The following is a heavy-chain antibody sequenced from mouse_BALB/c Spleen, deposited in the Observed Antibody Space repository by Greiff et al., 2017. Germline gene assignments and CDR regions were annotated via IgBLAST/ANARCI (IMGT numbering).Heavy chain of an antibody. CDR1: GFTFSDYY. CDR2: ISDGGSYT. CDR3: ARDREPLLGRDAMDY. J-gene: IGHJ4*01. V-gene: IGHV5-4*02. Sequence: EVKLMESGGGLVKPGGSLKLSCAASGFTFSDYYMYWVRQTPEKRLEWVATISDGGSYTYYPDSVKGRFTISRDNAKNNLYLQMSSLKSEDTAMYYCARDREPLLGRDAMDYWGQGTSVTVSS. D-gene: IGHD4-1*01.